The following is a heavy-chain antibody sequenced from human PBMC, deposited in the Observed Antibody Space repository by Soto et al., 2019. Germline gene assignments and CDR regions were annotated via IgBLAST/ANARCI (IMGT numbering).Heavy chain of an antibody. CDR1: GFTFSNAW. Sequence: EVQLVESGGGLVKPGGSLRLSCAASGFTFSNAWMSWVRQAPGKGLEWVGRLKSKTDGGTTDYAAPVKGRFTISRDDSKNTLDLQITSVKTAHTAVYFCTKVLRWRGDYDILTGKTAGYAFEIWGQGTMLTVSS. V-gene: IGHV3-15*01. CDR2: LKSKTDGGTT. D-gene: IGHD3-9*01. J-gene: IGHJ3*02. CDR3: TKVLRWRGDYDILTGKTAGYAFEI.